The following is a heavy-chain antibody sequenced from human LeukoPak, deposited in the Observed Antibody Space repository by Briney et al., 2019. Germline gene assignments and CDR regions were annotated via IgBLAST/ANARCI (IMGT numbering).Heavy chain of an antibody. J-gene: IGHJ6*03. CDR1: GFTFDGYG. CDR2: INSNGAST. V-gene: IGHV3-20*04. CDR3: ARVQLVDYYYYSYMDV. Sequence: GGSLRLSCVASGFTFDGYGMSWVRQAPEKGLEWVSSINSNGASTAYVDSVKGRFTISRDNAKNSLYLQMNSLRAEDTALYYCARVQLVDYYYYSYMDVWGKGTTVTVSS. D-gene: IGHD6-6*01.